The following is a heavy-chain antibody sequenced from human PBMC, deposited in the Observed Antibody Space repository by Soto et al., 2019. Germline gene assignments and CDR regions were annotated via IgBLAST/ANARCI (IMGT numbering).Heavy chain of an antibody. Sequence: EVQLLESGGGLVQPGGSLRLSCAASGFTFSSYAMSWVRQAPGKGLEWVSAISGSGGSTYYADSVKGRFTISRDNSKNTLYLQMNSLRAEDTAVYYCAKDGTSDRKTWHYYYYGMDVWGQGTTVTVCS. V-gene: IGHV3-23*01. CDR1: GFTFSSYA. J-gene: IGHJ6*02. CDR2: ISGSGGST. CDR3: AKDGTSDRKTWHYYYYGMDV. D-gene: IGHD6-6*01.